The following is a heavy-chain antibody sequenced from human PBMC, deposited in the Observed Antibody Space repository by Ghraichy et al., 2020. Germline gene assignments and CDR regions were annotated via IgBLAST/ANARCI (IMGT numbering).Heavy chain of an antibody. J-gene: IGHJ3*01. Sequence: SETLSLTCTVSGDSISSSSYYWDWIRQPPGKGLEWIGSIYSGSTYYNPSLKSRVTISVDTSKNQFSLKLSSVTAADTAVYYCARVPSTSYLMTTVPGVGAWNWGQGTMVTVSS. CDR3: ARVPSTSYLMTTVPGVGAWN. V-gene: IGHV4-39*07. CDR2: IYSGST. CDR1: GDSISSSSYY. D-gene: IGHD4-11*01.